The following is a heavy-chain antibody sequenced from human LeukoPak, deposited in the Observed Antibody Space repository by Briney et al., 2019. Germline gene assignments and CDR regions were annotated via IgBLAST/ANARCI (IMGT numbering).Heavy chain of an antibody. Sequence: SETPSLTCTVSGYSISTGYYWDWIRQPPGKGLEWIGTFYHGGSTYYNPSLKSRVTISVDTSKNQFSLKLRSVTAADTAVYYCARARWPLFYFDYWGQGTLVTVSS. CDR2: FYHGGST. CDR3: ARARWPLFYFDY. D-gene: IGHD2-15*01. V-gene: IGHV4-38-2*02. J-gene: IGHJ4*02. CDR1: GYSISTGYY.